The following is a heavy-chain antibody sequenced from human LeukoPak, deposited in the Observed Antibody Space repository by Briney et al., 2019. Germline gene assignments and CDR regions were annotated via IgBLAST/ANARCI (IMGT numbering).Heavy chain of an antibody. D-gene: IGHD1-26*01. J-gene: IGHJ6*02. CDR2: TSSSSRYI. Sequence: PGRSLRLSCAASGFTFSSYSMNWVRQAPGKGLEWVASTSSSSRYISYADSVKGRFTISRDNAKKSLYLQMNSLRAEDTAVYYCGRDGIGTYFYGMDVWGQGTTVTVSS. CDR3: GRDGIGTYFYGMDV. CDR1: GFTFSSYS. V-gene: IGHV3-21*01.